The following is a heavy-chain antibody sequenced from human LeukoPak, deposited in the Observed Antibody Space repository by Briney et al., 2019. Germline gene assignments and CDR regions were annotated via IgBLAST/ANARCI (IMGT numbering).Heavy chain of an antibody. D-gene: IGHD6-19*01. CDR3: ATVASGWYPDY. CDR2: IDSSGIT. J-gene: IGHJ4*02. CDR1: GYSISSGYY. V-gene: IGHV4-61*01. Sequence: SETLSLTCTVSGYSISSGYYWGWIRQPPGKGLEWIGYIDSSGITNYNSSLNSRVTISLDTSQNQFSLKLNSVTAADTAVYYCATVASGWYPDYWGQGALVTVAS.